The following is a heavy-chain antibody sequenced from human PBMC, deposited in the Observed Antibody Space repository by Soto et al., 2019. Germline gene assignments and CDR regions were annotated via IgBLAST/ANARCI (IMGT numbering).Heavy chain of an antibody. CDR3: ARGQYVRDY. V-gene: IGHV4-34*01. D-gene: IGHD2-8*01. CDR1: GGSFSGYY. J-gene: IGHJ4*02. CDR2: INHSGST. Sequence: PSETLSLTCAVYGGSFSGYYWSWIRQPPGKGLEWIGEINHSGSTNYNPSLKSRVTISVDTSKNQFSLKLSSVTAADTAVYYCARGQYVRDYWGQGTLVTVSS.